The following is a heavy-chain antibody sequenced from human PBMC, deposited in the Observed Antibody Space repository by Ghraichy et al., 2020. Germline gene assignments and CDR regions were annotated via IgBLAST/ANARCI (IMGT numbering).Heavy chain of an antibody. J-gene: IGHJ3*02. Sequence: GRSLRLSCAASGFTFSSYWMYWVRQAPGKGLVWVSRINSDGSSTSYADSVKGRFTISRDNAKNTLYLQMNSLRAEDTAVYYCARVQAGGYCSGGSCDAFDIWGQGTMVTVSS. CDR2: INSDGSST. CDR3: ARVQAGGYCSGGSCDAFDI. CDR1: GFTFSSYW. V-gene: IGHV3-74*01. D-gene: IGHD2-15*01.